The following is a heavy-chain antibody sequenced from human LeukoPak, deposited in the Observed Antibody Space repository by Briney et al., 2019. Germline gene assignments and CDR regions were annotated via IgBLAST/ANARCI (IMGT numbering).Heavy chain of an antibody. V-gene: IGHV3-23*01. CDR3: AKDPMWFGEGDYKYYMDV. CDR2: ISGSGAKA. J-gene: IGHJ6*03. CDR1: GFTFSSYA. D-gene: IGHD3-10*01. Sequence: GGSLRLSCAASGFTFSSYAMHWVRQAPGRGLEWVSGISGSGAKAYYSDSVKGRFTVSRDNSKSMLYLQMNSLRVEDTALYYCAKDPMWFGEGDYKYYMDVWGKGTTVTVSS.